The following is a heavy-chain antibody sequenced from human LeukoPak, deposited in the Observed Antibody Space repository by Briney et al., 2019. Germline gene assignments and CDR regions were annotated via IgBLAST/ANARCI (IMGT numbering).Heavy chain of an antibody. D-gene: IGHD3-22*01. CDR2: MNPNSGNT. CDR1: GYTFTGYY. Sequence: ASVKVSCKASGYTFTGYYMHWVRQATGQGLEWMGWMNPNSGNTGYAQKFQGRVTITRNTSISTAYMELSSLRSEDTAVYYCVRGNYDSSGYYYDPPVGFDYWGQGTLVTVSS. V-gene: IGHV1-8*03. CDR3: VRGNYDSSGYYYDPPVGFDY. J-gene: IGHJ4*02.